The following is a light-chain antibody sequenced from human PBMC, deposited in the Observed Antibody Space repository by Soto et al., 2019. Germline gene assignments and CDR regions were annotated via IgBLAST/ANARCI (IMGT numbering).Light chain of an antibody. V-gene: IGLV1-47*01. CDR3: AAWDDSLYAVV. J-gene: IGLJ2*01. CDR2: RNA. Sequence: QSVLTQPPSASGTPGQRVTISCSGSSSNIGSNSVYWYHQLPGTAPKLLIYRNAQRPSGAPDRFSGFKSGTSASLAISGLRSEDEADYYCAAWDDSLYAVVFGGGTKLTV. CDR1: SSNIGSNS.